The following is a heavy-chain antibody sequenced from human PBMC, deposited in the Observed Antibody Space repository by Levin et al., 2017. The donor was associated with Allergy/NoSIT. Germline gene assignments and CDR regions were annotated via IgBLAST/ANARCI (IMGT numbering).Heavy chain of an antibody. J-gene: IGHJ4*02. CDR3: ARDPGTDFWSGYSD. D-gene: IGHD3-3*01. CDR2: IKPDGSEE. CDR1: GFTFSTYW. V-gene: IGHV3-7*01. Sequence: GGSLGLSCATSGFTFSTYWMSWVRQAPGKGLQWVAHIKPDGSEEYYVDSVKGRFTISRDNAKNSLYLQMNSLAVGDTAVYYCARDPGTDFWSGYSDWGRGVLVTVSS.